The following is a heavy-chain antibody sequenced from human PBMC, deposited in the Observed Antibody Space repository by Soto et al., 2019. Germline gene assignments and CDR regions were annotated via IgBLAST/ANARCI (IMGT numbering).Heavy chain of an antibody. V-gene: IGHV4-4*02. D-gene: IGHD2-21*01. J-gene: IGHJ6*02. CDR2: IFHSGST. Sequence: QVQLQESGPGVVKPSGTLSLTCGVSGGSISSDYWWAWVRQSPGRGLEWIGEIFHSGSTHYNPSLESRVTMSVDIGNNHFSLKLMSVTAAATAVYYCARGIQMWSQVYYGMDVWGQGTTVTVSS. CDR3: ARGIQMWSQVYYGMDV. CDR1: GGSISSDYW.